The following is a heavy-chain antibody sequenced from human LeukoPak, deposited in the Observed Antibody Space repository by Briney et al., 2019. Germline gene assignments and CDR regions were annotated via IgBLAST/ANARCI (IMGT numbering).Heavy chain of an antibody. CDR2: ISAYNGNT. V-gene: IGHV1-18*01. J-gene: IGHJ3*02. D-gene: IGHD3-3*01. CDR3: ASLRFLEWLHEESDAFDI. Sequence: ASVKVSCKASGYTFTSYGISWVRQAPGQGLEWMGWISAYNGNTNYAQKLQGRVTMTTDTSTSTAYMELRSLRSDDTAVYYCASLRFLEWLHEESDAFDIWGQGTMVTVSS. CDR1: GYTFTSYG.